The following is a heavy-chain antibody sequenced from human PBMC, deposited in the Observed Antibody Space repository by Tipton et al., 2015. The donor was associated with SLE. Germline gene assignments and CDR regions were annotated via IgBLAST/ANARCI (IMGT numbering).Heavy chain of an antibody. CDR3: ARDDSYDGFSFNI. Sequence: TLSLTCTVSGGSISSHYWSWIRQPPGKGLEWIGYIYYSGSTSYNPSLKSRVTISVDTSKNQFSLILTSVTAADTAVYYCARDDSYDGFSFNIWGQGTLVTVSS. J-gene: IGHJ3*02. V-gene: IGHV4-59*11. CDR1: GGSISSHY. CDR2: IYYSGST. D-gene: IGHD3-16*01.